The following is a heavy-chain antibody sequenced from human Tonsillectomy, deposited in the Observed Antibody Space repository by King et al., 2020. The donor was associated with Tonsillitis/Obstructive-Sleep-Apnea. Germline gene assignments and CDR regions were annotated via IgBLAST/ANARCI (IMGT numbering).Heavy chain of an antibody. V-gene: IGHV3-23*04. J-gene: IGHJ5*02. Sequence: VQLVESGGGLVQPGGSLRLSCAASGFTFSSYAMSCVRQAPGKGLEWVSAISGSGGSTYYADSVKGRFTISRDNSKNTLYLQMNSLRAEDTAVYYCAKDRGDYAGKVNWFDPWGQGTLVTVSS. CDR2: ISGSGGST. CDR1: GFTFSSYA. CDR3: AKDRGDYAGKVNWFDP. D-gene: IGHD4-17*01.